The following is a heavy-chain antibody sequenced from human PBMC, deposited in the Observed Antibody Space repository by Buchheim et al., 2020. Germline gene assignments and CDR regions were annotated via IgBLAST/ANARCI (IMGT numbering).Heavy chain of an antibody. J-gene: IGHJ6*02. CDR3: ARSLRNYDSSGYYYYYYYYGMDV. Sequence: QVQLQESGPGLVKPSETLSLTCTVSGGPISSYYWSWIRQPPGKGLEWIGYIYYSGSTNYNPSLKSRVTISVDTSKNQFSLKLSSVTAADTAVYYCARSLRNYDSSGYYYYYYYYGMDVWGQGTT. V-gene: IGHV4-59*01. CDR2: IYYSGST. D-gene: IGHD3-22*01. CDR1: GGPISSYY.